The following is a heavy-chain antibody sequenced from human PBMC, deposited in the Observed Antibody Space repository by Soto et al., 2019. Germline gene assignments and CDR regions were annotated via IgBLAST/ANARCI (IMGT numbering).Heavy chain of an antibody. CDR1: GDTFTDYY. D-gene: IGHD2-21*02. CDR3: AGGGHVVVVTAALDF. V-gene: IGHV1-46*01. CDR2: VNPSGGHT. Sequence: QVQLVQSGAEVKKPGASVKVSCKASGDTFTDYYIHWVRQAPGQGLEWMGTVNPSGGHTTYAQHFLGRRTMTRDTSTSTLYMELTSLTSEDTAVYYCAGGGHVVVVTAALDFWGQGTIVTVSS. J-gene: IGHJ4*02.